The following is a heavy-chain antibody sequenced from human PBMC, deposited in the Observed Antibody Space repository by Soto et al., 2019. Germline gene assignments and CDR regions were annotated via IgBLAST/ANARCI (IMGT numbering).Heavy chain of an antibody. CDR1: GGSISSYY. Sequence: TSETLSLTCTVSGGSISSYYWSWIRQPPGKGLEWIGYIYYSGSTNYNPSLKSRVTISVDTSKNQFSLKLSSVTAADTAVYYCARVPTVTIDYWGQGTLVTSPQ. J-gene: IGHJ4*02. CDR2: IYYSGST. CDR3: ARVPTVTIDY. V-gene: IGHV4-59*01. D-gene: IGHD4-4*01.